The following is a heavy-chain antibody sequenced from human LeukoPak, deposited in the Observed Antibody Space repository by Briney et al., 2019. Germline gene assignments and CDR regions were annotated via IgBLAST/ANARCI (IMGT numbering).Heavy chain of an antibody. J-gene: IGHJ5*02. D-gene: IGHD2-15*01. CDR1: GFTFKLYW. V-gene: IGHV3-74*01. CDR3: VRGGPSTWS. Sequence: GGSLRLSCAASGFTFKLYWMHWVRQVPGRGPVWVSRINHDGSDTIYADSVRGRFTISRDDAKSTLYLQINNLRAEDTAVYYCVRGGPSTWSWGQGTLVTVSS. CDR2: INHDGSDT.